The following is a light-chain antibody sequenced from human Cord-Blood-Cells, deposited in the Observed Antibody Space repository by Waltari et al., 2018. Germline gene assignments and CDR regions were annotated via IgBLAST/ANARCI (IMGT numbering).Light chain of an antibody. Sequence: DIKLTQSPSSLSASLGDRVTITCRACQSISSYVNLYQQKPGKAPKLLIYAPSSLQSGVPSRFSGSGSGTDFTLTISSLQPEDFATYYCQQSYSTPYSFGQGTKLEIK. J-gene: IGKJ2*01. CDR1: QSISSY. CDR2: APS. V-gene: IGKV1-39*01. CDR3: QQSYSTPYS.